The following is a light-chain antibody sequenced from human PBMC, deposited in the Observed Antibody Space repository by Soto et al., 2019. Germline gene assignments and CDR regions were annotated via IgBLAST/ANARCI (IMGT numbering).Light chain of an antibody. CDR2: GEY. Sequence: DIQMTQSPSSLSASVGDIVTITCRASQGISNYLAWYQQRPGKVHKLMIYGEYTLQSGVKYRFSGSGSVTDFTLTIRSMQPEDVATYYCKTYDSAHGTLG. CDR3: KTYDSAHGT. CDR1: QGISNY. J-gene: IGKJ1*01. V-gene: IGKV1-27*01.